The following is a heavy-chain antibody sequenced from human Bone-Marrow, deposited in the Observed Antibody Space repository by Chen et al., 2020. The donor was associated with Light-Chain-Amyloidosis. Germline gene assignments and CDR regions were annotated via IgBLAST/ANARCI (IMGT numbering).Heavy chain of an antibody. J-gene: IGHJ4*02. Sequence: EVQLEQSGPEVKKPGESLTISCKGSGYTFPNYWIGWVRQMPGKGLEWMGGIYPEDSDARYSPSFEAQVTISADKSITTADLQWRSLKASDTAMYYCARRRDGYNFDYWGQGTLVTVSS. CDR3: ARRRDGYNFDY. D-gene: IGHD5-12*01. V-gene: IGHV5-51*01. CDR2: IYPEDSDA. CDR1: GYTFPNYW.